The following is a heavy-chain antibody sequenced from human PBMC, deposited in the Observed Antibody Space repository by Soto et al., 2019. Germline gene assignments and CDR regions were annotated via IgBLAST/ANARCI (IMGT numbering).Heavy chain of an antibody. J-gene: IGHJ5*02. V-gene: IGHV4-34*01. D-gene: IGHD2-15*01. CDR2: INDSGST. CDR1: GGAFRGYY. CDR3: ARERGRYCSGESCYPFGP. Sequence: PSETLSLTCAVYGGAFRGYYWSWIRQPPGKGLEWLGEINDSGSTNYNPSLKSRITISLATSKKEISLRLSSVTAADTAVYYCARERGRYCSGESCYPFGPWGQGALVTVSS.